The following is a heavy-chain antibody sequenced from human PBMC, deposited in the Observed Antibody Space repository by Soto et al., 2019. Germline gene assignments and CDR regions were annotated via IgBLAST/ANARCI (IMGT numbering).Heavy chain of an antibody. V-gene: IGHV3-23*01. Sequence: GSLRLSCAASGFTFSSYAMSWVRQAPGKGLEWVSAISGSGGSTYYADSVKGRFTISRDNSKNTLYLQMNSLRAEDTAVYYCANRRDGYLFHWFDYWGQGTLVTVSS. CDR3: ANRRDGYLFHWFDY. J-gene: IGHJ4*02. CDR1: GFTFSSYA. CDR2: ISGSGGST. D-gene: IGHD3-9*01.